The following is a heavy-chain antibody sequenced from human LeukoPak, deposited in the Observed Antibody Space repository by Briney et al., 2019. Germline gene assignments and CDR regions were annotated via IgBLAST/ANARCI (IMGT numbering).Heavy chain of an antibody. D-gene: IGHD2-15*01. Sequence: GSSLRLSCAASGFPFSGSGMHWVRQAPGKGLEWVAVIWYDGSHQYYADSVEGRFTISRDNSKNTLDLQMNSLRVEDTAVYFCAKDKDTPATAQPQRGYFESWGQGTLVTVSS. V-gene: IGHV3-33*06. CDR2: IWYDGSHQ. CDR3: AKDKDTPATAQPQRGYFES. CDR1: GFPFSGSG. J-gene: IGHJ4*02.